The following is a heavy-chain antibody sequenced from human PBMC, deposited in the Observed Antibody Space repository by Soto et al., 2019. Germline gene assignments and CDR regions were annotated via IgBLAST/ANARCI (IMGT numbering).Heavy chain of an antibody. Sequence: PGGSLRLSCAASGFTFSNFEMHWVRQAPGKGLEWVSYINTAGSTIYYADSVKGRFTISRDNAKNSLYLQMNSLSAEDTAVYYCATARTYSDAFDIWGQGTTVTVSS. CDR3: ATARTYSDAFDI. V-gene: IGHV3-48*03. CDR1: GFTFSNFE. D-gene: IGHD1-26*01. J-gene: IGHJ3*02. CDR2: INTAGSTI.